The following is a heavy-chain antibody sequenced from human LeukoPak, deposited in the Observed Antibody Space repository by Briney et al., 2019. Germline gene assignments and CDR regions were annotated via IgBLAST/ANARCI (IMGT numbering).Heavy chain of an antibody. D-gene: IGHD2/OR15-2a*01. Sequence: GGSLRLSCAASGFTFSDYYMSWIRQAPGKGLVWVSRLDIRGGSTAYADSVKGRFTISRDNAKDTLYLQMNSLRAEDTALYYCAGAYDFGNWFEPWGQGTLVTVSS. J-gene: IGHJ5*02. CDR3: AGAYDFGNWFEP. V-gene: IGHV3-74*03. CDR1: GFTFSDYY. CDR2: LDIRGGST.